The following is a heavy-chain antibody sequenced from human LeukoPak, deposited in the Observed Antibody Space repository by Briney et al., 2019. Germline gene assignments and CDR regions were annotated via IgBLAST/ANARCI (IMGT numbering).Heavy chain of an antibody. Sequence: GGSLRLSCAASGFTFSSYSMNWVRQTPGKGLGWVSSISPPSTYIYYADSVKGRFTISRDNAKNTMYLQMNSLRAEDMAIYYCTRGFRHSSGWFFDYWGQGTLVTVPS. V-gene: IGHV3-21*01. CDR1: GFTFSSYS. D-gene: IGHD6-19*01. CDR3: TRGFRHSSGWFFDY. CDR2: ISPPSTYI. J-gene: IGHJ4*02.